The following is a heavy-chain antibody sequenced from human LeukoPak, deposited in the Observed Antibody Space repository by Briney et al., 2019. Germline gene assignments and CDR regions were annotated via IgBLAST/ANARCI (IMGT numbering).Heavy chain of an antibody. J-gene: IGHJ4*02. Sequence: PSETLSLTCTVSGGSISSYYWSWLRQPAGKGLESFVHISTSGSTNYNPSLKSRVTMSVDTSKNQFSLKLSSVTAADTAVYYCARVRYSDSSVLTRKRSYYFDYWGQGTLVTVSS. CDR2: ISTSGST. V-gene: IGHV4-4*07. D-gene: IGHD3-22*01. CDR1: GGSISSYY. CDR3: ARVRYSDSSVLTRKRSYYFDY.